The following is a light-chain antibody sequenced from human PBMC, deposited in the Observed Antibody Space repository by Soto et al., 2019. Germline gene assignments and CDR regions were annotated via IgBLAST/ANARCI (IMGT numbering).Light chain of an antibody. CDR1: QSISSTL. CDR3: QQYGSSLIT. Sequence: EIELTQSPGTLSLSPGERATLSCNASQSISSTLLAWYQQKTGQAPRLLIYSSSIRATGIPDRFSGSGSGTDFTLTISRLEPEDFAVYYCQQYGSSLITFGQGTRLEIK. V-gene: IGKV3-20*01. J-gene: IGKJ5*01. CDR2: SSS.